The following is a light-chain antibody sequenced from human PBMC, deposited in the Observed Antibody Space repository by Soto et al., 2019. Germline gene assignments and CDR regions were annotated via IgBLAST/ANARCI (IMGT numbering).Light chain of an antibody. Sequence: KMSISASSLSATVGARVTINCRASQSISTYLNWYQQKPGKAPKLLIYAASSLQSGVPSTFSGSGSGTDFTLTISSLQPEDFATYYCQQSYLTPLTFGQGTKV. V-gene: IGKV1-39*01. CDR2: AAS. CDR3: QQSYLTPLT. J-gene: IGKJ1*01. CDR1: QSISTY.